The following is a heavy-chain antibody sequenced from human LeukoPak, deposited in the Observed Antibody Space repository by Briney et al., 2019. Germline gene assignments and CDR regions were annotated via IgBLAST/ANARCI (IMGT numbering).Heavy chain of an antibody. CDR2: INAGNGNT. D-gene: IGHD6-19*01. Sequence: EASVKVSCKASGYTFTSYAMHWVRQAPGQRLEWMGWINAGNGNTKYSQKFQGRVTITRDTSASTAYMELSSLRSEDTAVYYCARGGYSSGWYKLDFDYWGQGTLVTVSS. CDR1: GYTFTSYA. J-gene: IGHJ4*02. CDR3: ARGGYSSGWYKLDFDY. V-gene: IGHV1-3*01.